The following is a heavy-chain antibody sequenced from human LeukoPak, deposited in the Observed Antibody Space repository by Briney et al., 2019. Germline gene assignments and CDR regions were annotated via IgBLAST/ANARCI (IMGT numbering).Heavy chain of an antibody. V-gene: IGHV4-34*01. CDR1: GGSFSGYY. D-gene: IGHD5-12*01. CDR3: ASWDIVATSGSYYFDY. J-gene: IGHJ4*02. Sequence: SETLSLTCAVYGGSFSGYYWSWIRQPPGKGLEWIGEINHSGTTNYNPSLKSRVTISVDTSKNQFSLKLSSVTAADTAVYYCASWDIVATSGSYYFDYWGQGTLVTVSS. CDR2: INHSGTT.